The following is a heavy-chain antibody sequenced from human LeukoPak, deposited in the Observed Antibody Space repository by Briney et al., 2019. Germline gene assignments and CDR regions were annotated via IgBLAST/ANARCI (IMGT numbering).Heavy chain of an antibody. Sequence: SETLSLTCTVSGGSISSGSYYWSWIRQPAGKGLEWIGRIYTSGSTNYNPSLKSRVTISVDTSKNQFSLKLSSVTAADTAVYYCARDVASHSNDAFDIWDQGTMVTVSS. CDR2: IYTSGST. V-gene: IGHV4-61*02. J-gene: IGHJ3*02. CDR3: ARDVASHSNDAFDI. D-gene: IGHD2-2*01. CDR1: GGSISSGSYY.